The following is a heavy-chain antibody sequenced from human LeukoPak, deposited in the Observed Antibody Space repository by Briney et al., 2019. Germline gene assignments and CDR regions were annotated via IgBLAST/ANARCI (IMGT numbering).Heavy chain of an antibody. J-gene: IGHJ4*02. CDR2: IYTSGST. CDR3: ARSHYYGSGTLPPYYFDY. CDR1: GGSISSGSYY. Sequence: TLSLTCTVSGGSISSGSYYWSWIRQPAGKGLEWIGRIYTSGSTNYNPSLKSRVTISVDTSKNQFSLKLSSVTAADTAVYYCARSHYYGSGTLPPYYFDYWGQGTLVTVSS. D-gene: IGHD3-10*01. V-gene: IGHV4-61*02.